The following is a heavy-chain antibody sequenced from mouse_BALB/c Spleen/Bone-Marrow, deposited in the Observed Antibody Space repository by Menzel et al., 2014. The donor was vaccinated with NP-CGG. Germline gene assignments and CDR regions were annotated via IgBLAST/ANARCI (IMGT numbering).Heavy chain of an antibody. CDR2: IDPANGNT. V-gene: IGHV14-3*02. CDR1: GFDIKDTY. CDR3: ALLLRYYAMDY. J-gene: IGHJ4*01. Sequence: VQLQQSGAKLVKPGASVKLSCTASGFDIKDTYMHWVKQRPEQGLEWIGRIDPANGNTKYDPKFQGKATITADTSSNTAYLQLSSLTSEDTAVYYCALLLRYYAMDYWGQGTSVTVSS. D-gene: IGHD1-1*01.